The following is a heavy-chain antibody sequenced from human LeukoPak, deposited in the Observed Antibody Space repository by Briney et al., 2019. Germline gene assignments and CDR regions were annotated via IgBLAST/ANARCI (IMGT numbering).Heavy chain of an antibody. D-gene: IGHD2-15*01. J-gene: IGHJ4*02. V-gene: IGHV3-23*01. CDR3: ADFAATGDGY. CDR2: ITGSGNMT. Sequence: GGSLRLSCAASGFTFSNAWMSWVRQGPGKGLEWVSSITGSGNMTYYADSVKGRFTISRDNSKNTLYLQMNNLRAEDTAVYYCADFAATGDGYWGQGTLVTVSS. CDR1: GFTFSNAW.